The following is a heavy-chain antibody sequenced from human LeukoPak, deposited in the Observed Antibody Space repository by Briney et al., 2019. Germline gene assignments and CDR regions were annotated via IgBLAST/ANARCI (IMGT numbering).Heavy chain of an antibody. V-gene: IGHV3-74*01. Sequence: GGSLRLSCAASGFTFSSYWMHWVRHAPGKGLVWVSRINSDGSSTSYADSVKGRFTISRDNAKNTLYLQMNSLRAEDTAVYYCARVLDDFWSGYYTGFDYWGQGTLVTVPS. CDR2: INSDGSST. J-gene: IGHJ4*02. D-gene: IGHD3-3*01. CDR1: GFTFSSYW. CDR3: ARVLDDFWSGYYTGFDY.